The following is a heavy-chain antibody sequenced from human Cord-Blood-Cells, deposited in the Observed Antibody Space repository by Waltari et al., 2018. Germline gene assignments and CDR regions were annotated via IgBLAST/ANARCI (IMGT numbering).Heavy chain of an antibody. J-gene: IGHJ6*02. V-gene: IGHV3-74*01. CDR2: NNSDGSST. CDR1: GFTFSSYW. CDR3: ARGSMVQGVIIGYYYGMDV. Sequence: EVQLVESGGGLVQPGGSLSLSCAASGFTFSSYWMHWVRQAPGKGLVWVSRNNSDGSSTIYAASVKDRFTISRDNDKNTLYLQMNSLRAEDAAVYYCARGSMVQGVIIGYYYGMDVGDQGP. D-gene: IGHD3-10*01.